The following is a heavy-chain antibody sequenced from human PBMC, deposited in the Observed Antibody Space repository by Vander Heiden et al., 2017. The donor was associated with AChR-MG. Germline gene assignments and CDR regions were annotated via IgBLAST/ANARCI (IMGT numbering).Heavy chain of an antibody. CDR1: GFPFSSYE. CDR3: ARESPASMDAFDI. CDR2: ISSSGSTI. J-gene: IGHJ3*02. V-gene: IGHV3-48*03. Sequence: EVQLVESGGGLVQPGGSLRLSCAASGFPFSSYEMNWVRQAPGKGLEWVSYISSSGSTIYYADAVKGRFTISRDNAKNSLYLQMNRMRAEDTAVYYCARESPASMDAFDIWGQGTMVTVSS.